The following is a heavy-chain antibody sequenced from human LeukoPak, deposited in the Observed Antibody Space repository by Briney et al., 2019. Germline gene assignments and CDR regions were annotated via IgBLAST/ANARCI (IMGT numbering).Heavy chain of an antibody. CDR2: IYYSGST. J-gene: IGHJ6*02. D-gene: IGHD6-13*01. CDR3: ARLKRSSWGLTYGMDV. CDR1: GGSVSSGSYY. V-gene: IGHV4-61*01. Sequence: SETLSLTCTVSGGSVSSGSYYWSWIRQPPGKGLEWIGYIYYSGSTNYNPSLKSRVTISVDTSKNQFSLKLSSVTAADTAVYYCARLKRSSWGLTYGMDVWGQGTTVTVSS.